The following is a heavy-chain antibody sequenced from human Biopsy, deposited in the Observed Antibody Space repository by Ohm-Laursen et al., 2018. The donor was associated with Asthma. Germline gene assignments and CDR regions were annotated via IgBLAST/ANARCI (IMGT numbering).Heavy chain of an antibody. D-gene: IGHD2-21*02. Sequence: TLSLTCIVSGGSINNFYWSWIRQPPGKGLESIGHVYYSGSTNYNPSLKSRVTISIDASKNQFSLKLTSVTAADTAVYYCARGVDRVTGLLDHFDSWGQVTLVTVSS. CDR3: ARGVDRVTGLLDHFDS. CDR2: VYYSGST. J-gene: IGHJ4*02. CDR1: GGSINNFY. V-gene: IGHV4-59*01.